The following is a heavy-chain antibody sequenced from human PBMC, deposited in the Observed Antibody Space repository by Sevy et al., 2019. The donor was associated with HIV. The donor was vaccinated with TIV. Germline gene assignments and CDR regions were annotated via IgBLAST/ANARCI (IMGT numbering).Heavy chain of an antibody. J-gene: IGHJ4*02. V-gene: IGHV3-15*01. CDR2: IKGKIYDGTI. CDR3: TTASWSQEDYYNY. D-gene: IGHD6-13*01. Sequence: GGSLRLSCAASGFTFSNAWMSWVRQAPGKGLEWVGRIKGKIYDGTIDYAEPVNGRFSISRDDSKNTLYLQMNRLKTEDTAVYYCTTASWSQEDYYNYWGQGTLVTVSS. CDR1: GFTFSNAW.